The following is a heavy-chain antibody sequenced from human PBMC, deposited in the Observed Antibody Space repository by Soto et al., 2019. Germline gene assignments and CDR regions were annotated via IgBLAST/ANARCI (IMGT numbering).Heavy chain of an antibody. V-gene: IGHV4-59*08. D-gene: IGHD2-15*01. CDR3: ARRGYCSGGSCPSDYYYYYMDV. J-gene: IGHJ6*03. CDR1: GGSISSYY. CDR2: IYYSGST. Sequence: SETLSLTCTVSGGSISSYYWSWIRQPPGKGLEWIGYIYYSGSTNYNPSLKSRVTISVDTSKNQFSLKLSSVTAADTAVYYCARRGYCSGGSCPSDYYYYYMDVWGKGTTVTVSS.